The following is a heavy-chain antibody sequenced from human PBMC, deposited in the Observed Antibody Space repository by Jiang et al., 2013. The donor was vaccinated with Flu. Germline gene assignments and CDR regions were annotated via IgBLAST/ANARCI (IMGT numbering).Heavy chain of an antibody. Sequence: EVQLVESGGGLVQPGGSLRLSCAASGFTFSSYAMSWVRQAPGKGLEWVSSISSSSSYIYYADSVKGRFTISRDNAKNSLYLQMNSLRADDTAVHYCARIVAIAAVGADYYVMDVWGQGTTVTVSS. V-gene: IGHV3-21*01. D-gene: IGHD6-13*01. CDR1: GFTFSSYA. CDR2: ISSSSSYI. J-gene: IGHJ6*02. CDR3: ARIVAIAAVGADYYVMDV.